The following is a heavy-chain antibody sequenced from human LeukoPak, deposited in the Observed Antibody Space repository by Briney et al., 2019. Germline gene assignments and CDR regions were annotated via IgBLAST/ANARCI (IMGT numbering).Heavy chain of an antibody. Sequence: SETLSLTCTVSVGSISSSSYYSGWIRQPPRKGLEWIWVMHYSVSTYYNPSVKCRVTISVDTSKYQFSLKLSSVTAADTAVYYCARGETDYGDYLDYWGQGTLVTVSS. CDR3: ARGETDYGDYLDY. V-gene: IGHV4-39*07. CDR1: VGSISSSSYY. J-gene: IGHJ4*02. D-gene: IGHD4-17*01. CDR2: MHYSVST.